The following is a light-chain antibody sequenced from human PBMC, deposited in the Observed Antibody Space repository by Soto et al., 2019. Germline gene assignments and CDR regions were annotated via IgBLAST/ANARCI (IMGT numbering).Light chain of an antibody. Sequence: DIQMTQSPSTLSASVGDRVTISCRASQDISSFLAWYQHKPGKAPTLLIYAASNLQSGVPSRFRGSRSGTEFTLTVSSLQPEDFATYYCQQSYSTPFTFGPGTKVDIK. V-gene: IGKV1-5*01. CDR2: AAS. J-gene: IGKJ3*01. CDR3: QQSYSTPFT. CDR1: QDISSF.